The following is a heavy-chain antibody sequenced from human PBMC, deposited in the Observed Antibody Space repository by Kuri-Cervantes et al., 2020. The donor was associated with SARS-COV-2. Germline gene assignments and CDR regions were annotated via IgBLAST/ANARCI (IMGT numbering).Heavy chain of an antibody. Sequence: ESLKISCTVPGVSISSTSYYWAWIRQPPGKGLEWIGSINYIGNSYRNPSLRSRVIMSVDTSKNQFSVNINSVTAADTAIYFCARHPNSMSGFDPWGQGTPVTVSS. CDR1: GVSISSTSYY. CDR2: INYIGNS. D-gene: IGHD3-3*02. CDR3: ARHPNSMSGFDP. J-gene: IGHJ5*02. V-gene: IGHV4-39*01.